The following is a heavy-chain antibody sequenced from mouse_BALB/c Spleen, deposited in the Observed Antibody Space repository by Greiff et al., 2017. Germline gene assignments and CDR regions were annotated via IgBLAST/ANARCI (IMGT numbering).Heavy chain of an antibody. D-gene: IGHD1-1*01. CDR2: ISSGSSTI. Sequence: EVQGVESGGGLVQPGGSRKLSCAASGFTFSSFGMHWVSQAPEKGLEWVAYISSGSSTIYYADTVKGRFTISRDNPKNTLFLQMTSLRSEDTAMYYCARSGNYGSFYAMDYWGQGTSVTVSS. CDR3: ARSGNYGSFYAMDY. CDR1: GFTFSSFG. V-gene: IGHV5-17*02. J-gene: IGHJ4*01.